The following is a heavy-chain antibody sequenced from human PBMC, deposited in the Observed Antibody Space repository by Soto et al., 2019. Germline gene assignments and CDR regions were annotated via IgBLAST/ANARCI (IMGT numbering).Heavy chain of an antibody. CDR2: ISSTGYTK. V-gene: IGHV3-48*02. CDR1: GFTFTDYA. J-gene: IGHJ4*02. CDR3: ARGSSVDY. Sequence: EEQLVESGGDLVQPGGSLRLSCAASGFTFTDYAMNWVRQAPGQGLEWISYISSTGYTKYYADSVKGRFTISRDSATNSVCLQMSSLRDEDTAVYSCARGSSVDYWGQGTLVTVSS.